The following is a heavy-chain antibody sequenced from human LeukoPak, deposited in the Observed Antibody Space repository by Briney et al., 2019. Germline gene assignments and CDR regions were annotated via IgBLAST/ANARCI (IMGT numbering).Heavy chain of an antibody. CDR3: AKDRPYFDY. J-gene: IGHJ4*02. Sequence: GGSLRLSCAASGFTFSNFAMSWVRQAPGKGLEWVSAISSGGGSTYYADTVKGRFTISRDNSKNTLYLQMNSLRAEDTAVYYCAKDRPYFDYWGQGTLVTVSA. V-gene: IGHV3-23*01. CDR1: GFTFSNFA. CDR2: ISSGGGST.